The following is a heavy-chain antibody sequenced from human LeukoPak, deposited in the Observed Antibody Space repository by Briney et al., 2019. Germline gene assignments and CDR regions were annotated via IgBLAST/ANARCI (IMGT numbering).Heavy chain of an antibody. Sequence: NPSETLSLTCTVSGGSISYYFWSWIRQPAGKGLEWIGRIYTSGSTNYNPSLKSRVTISVDTSKNQFSLKLSSVTAADTAVYYCARDSTITIFGGTAFDIWGQGTMVTVSS. CDR3: ARDSTITIFGGTAFDI. V-gene: IGHV4-4*07. CDR2: IYTSGST. J-gene: IGHJ3*02. D-gene: IGHD3-3*01. CDR1: GGSISYYF.